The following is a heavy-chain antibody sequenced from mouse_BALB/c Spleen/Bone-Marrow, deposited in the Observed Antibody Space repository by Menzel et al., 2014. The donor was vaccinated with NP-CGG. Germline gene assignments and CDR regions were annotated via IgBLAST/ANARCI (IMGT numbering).Heavy chain of an antibody. CDR2: IDPANGNT. CDR3: ASYVYGYYFDY. Sequence: VQLQQPGAELVKPGASVKLSCTASGFNIKDTYMHWVMQRPEQGLEWIGRIDPANGNTKYDPKFQGKASITADTSSNTAYLQLSSLTSEDTAVYYCASYVYGYYFDYWGQGTTLTVSS. V-gene: IGHV14-3*02. CDR1: GFNIKDTY. D-gene: IGHD2-2*01. J-gene: IGHJ2*01.